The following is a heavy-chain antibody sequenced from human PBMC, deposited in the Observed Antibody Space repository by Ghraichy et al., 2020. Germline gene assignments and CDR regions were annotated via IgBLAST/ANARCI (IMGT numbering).Heavy chain of an antibody. V-gene: IGHV3-30*18. CDR1: GFTFGAYA. D-gene: IGHD2-21*02. CDR2: TSYDGSNK. Sequence: GGSLRLSCSASGFTFGAYAMHWVRQAPGKGLEWVALTSYDGSNKYYADSVKGRFTISRDNSKNTLYLQMNSLRGEDTAVYYCAKVYCGDDCYSGYFDLWGRGTPVTVSS. J-gene: IGHJ2*01. CDR3: AKVYCGDDCYSGYFDL.